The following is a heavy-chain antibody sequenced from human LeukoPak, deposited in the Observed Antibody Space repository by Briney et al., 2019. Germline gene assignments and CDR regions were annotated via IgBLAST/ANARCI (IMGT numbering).Heavy chain of an antibody. Sequence: GGSLRLSCAASGFTFSSYSMNWVRQAPGKGLEWVSSISSSSSYIYYADLVKGRFTISRDNAKNSLYLQMNSLRAEDTAVYYCAKKASAPPGPDYFDYWGQGTLVTVSS. D-gene: IGHD6-13*01. V-gene: IGHV3-21*04. CDR1: GFTFSSYS. CDR2: ISSSSSYI. CDR3: AKKASAPPGPDYFDY. J-gene: IGHJ4*02.